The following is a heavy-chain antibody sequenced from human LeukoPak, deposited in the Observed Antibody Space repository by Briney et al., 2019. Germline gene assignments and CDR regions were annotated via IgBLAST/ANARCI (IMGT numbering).Heavy chain of an antibody. CDR2: IYYSGST. J-gene: IGHJ4*02. CDR3: ALDTENFAERASNY. V-gene: IGHV4-39*01. CDR1: GGSITSSSYY. D-gene: IGHD5-24*01. Sequence: PSETLSLTCTVSGGSITSSSYYWGWIRQPPGKGLEWIGSIYYSGSTYYNPSLKSRVTISVDTSKNQFSLKLSSVTAADTAVYYCALDTENFAERASNYWGKGTLVTVSS.